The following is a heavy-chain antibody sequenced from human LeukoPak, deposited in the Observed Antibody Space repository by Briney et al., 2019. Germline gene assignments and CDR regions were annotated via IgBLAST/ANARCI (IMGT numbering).Heavy chain of an antibody. J-gene: IGHJ4*02. Sequence: SETLSLTCTVSGGSISSGGYYWSWIRQHPGKGLEWIGYIYYSGSTYYNPSLKSRVTISVDTSKNQFSLKLSSVTAADTAVYYCARGRAGLQAKSDYWGQGTLVTVSS. V-gene: IGHV4-31*03. D-gene: IGHD4-11*01. CDR2: IYYSGST. CDR1: GGSISSGGYY. CDR3: ARGRAGLQAKSDY.